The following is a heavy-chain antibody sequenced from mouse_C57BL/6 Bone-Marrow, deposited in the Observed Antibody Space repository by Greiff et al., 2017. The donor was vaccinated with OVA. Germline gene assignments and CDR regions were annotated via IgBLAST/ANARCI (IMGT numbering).Heavy chain of an antibody. V-gene: IGHV5-12*01. CDR3: ARHEFYPFAY. Sequence: EVQGVESGGGLVQPGGSLKLSCAASGFTFSDYYMYWVRQTPEKRLEWVAYISNGGGSTYYPDTVKGRFTISRDNAKNTLYLQMSRLKSEDTAMYYCARHEFYPFAYWGQGTLVTVSA. CDR1: GFTFSDYY. CDR2: ISNGGGST. D-gene: IGHD2-1*01. J-gene: IGHJ3*01.